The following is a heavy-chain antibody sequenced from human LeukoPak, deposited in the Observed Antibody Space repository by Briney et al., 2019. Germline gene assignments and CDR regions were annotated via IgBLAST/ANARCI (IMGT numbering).Heavy chain of an antibody. CDR2: ISYDGSNE. V-gene: IGHV3-30-3*01. J-gene: IGHJ4*02. CDR3: AKDSLVVTASSTDDY. D-gene: IGHD2-21*02. CDR1: GFTFSSYA. Sequence: PGRSLRLSCAASGFTFSSYALQWVRQAPGKGLEWVALISYDGSNEYYADSVKGRFTISRDNSKNTLYLQMNSLRAEDTAVYYCAKDSLVVTASSTDDYWGQGTLVTVSS.